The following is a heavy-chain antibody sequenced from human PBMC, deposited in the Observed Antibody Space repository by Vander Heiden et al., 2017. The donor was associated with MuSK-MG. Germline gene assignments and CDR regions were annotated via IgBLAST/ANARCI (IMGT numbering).Heavy chain of an antibody. D-gene: IGHD6-13*01. CDR3: AKVDTGQEMVRLYFHYYMDV. CDR1: AFGSTDPC. Sequence: QVHLAESGGGLVKPGVSIRLPCPASAFGSTDPCIRWIRLATGKGLEWISYSSNDSRTKTYADSVEGRFTISRDNAKKSLFLQMDSLRAEDTAIYYCAKVDTGQEMVRLYFHYYMDVWGEGTTVTVSS. CDR2: SSNDSRTK. V-gene: IGHV3-11*01. J-gene: IGHJ6*03.